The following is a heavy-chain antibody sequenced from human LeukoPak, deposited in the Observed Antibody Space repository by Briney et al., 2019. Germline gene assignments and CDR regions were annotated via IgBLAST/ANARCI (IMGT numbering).Heavy chain of an antibody. CDR3: ARGLVAAAGTQGYSDY. D-gene: IGHD6-13*01. Sequence: PGGSLRLSCAASGFTFSSYGMQWVRQAPGKGLEWVAVIWYDGSNTYYADSVKGRFTVSRDNSKNTLYLQMNSLRAEDTAVYYCARGLVAAAGTQGYSDYWGQGTLVTVSS. CDR2: IWYDGSNT. V-gene: IGHV3-33*01. CDR1: GFTFSSYG. J-gene: IGHJ4*02.